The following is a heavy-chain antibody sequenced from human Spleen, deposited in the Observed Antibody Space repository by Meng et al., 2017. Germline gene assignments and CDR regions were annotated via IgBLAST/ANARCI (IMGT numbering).Heavy chain of an antibody. Sequence: GGSLRLSCAVSGYSITGSYNWGWVRQAPGKGLEWVSSISGSSTYTHYADSVKGRFTISRDNAKNSLYLQINSLRAEDTAVYYCARDLGEYTYGSSDYWGQGTLVTVSS. D-gene: IGHD5-18*01. J-gene: IGHJ4*02. CDR3: ARDLGEYTYGSSDY. CDR2: ISGSSTYT. CDR1: GYSITGSYN. V-gene: IGHV3-21*01.